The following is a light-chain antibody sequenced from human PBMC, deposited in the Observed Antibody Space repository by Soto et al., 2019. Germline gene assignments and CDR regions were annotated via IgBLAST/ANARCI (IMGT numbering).Light chain of an antibody. J-gene: IGKJ4*01. CDR2: GAS. Sequence: EVVMTQSPVTLSVSPGERATLSCRASQSVYGSLAWYQQKPGQAPRLLIHGASNRATDIPARFSGSGSGTESSLTINGLQSDDFAVYYCQQYKYWPLTFGGGTKVEIK. CDR3: QQYKYWPLT. V-gene: IGKV3-15*01. CDR1: QSVYGS.